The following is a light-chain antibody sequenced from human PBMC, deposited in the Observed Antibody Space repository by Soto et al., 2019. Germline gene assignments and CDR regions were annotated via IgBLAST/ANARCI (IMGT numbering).Light chain of an antibody. V-gene: IGLV1-44*01. CDR2: STN. CDR3: AGWDDSLSASYV. Sequence: QYVLTQPPSASGTPGQRVTISCSGSSSNIGSKTVNWYQKLPGTAPKLLIYSTNQRPSGVPDRFSGSKSGTSASLAISGLQSEDEADYYCAGWDDSLSASYVFGTGTKVTFL. CDR1: SSNIGSKT. J-gene: IGLJ1*01.